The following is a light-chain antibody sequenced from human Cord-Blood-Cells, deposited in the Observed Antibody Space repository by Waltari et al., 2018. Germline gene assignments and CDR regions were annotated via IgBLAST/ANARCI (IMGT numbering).Light chain of an antibody. V-gene: IGLV2-23*02. CDR1: SSDVGSYNL. Sequence: QSPLTHPAPVSGSPGQSLTIPCPGPSSDVGSYNLVSWYQQHPGKAPKLMIYEVSKRPSGVSNRFSGSKSGNTASLTISGLQAEDEADYYCCSYAGSWVFGGGTKLTVL. J-gene: IGLJ3*02. CDR3: CSYAGSWV. CDR2: EVS.